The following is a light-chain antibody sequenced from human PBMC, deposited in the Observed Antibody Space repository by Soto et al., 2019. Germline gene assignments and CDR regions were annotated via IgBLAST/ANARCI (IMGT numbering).Light chain of an antibody. Sequence: DFQMTQSPSSLSASVGDRVTITCRASQGINNHLAWFQQKPGQVPKVLIYAASTLQSGVPSRFSGSGSGTDFTLTISSLQPEDVATYYCQNYNSAPPACTFGGGTKVEIK. CDR1: QGINNH. J-gene: IGKJ4*01. CDR2: AAS. V-gene: IGKV1-27*01. CDR3: QNYNSAPPACT.